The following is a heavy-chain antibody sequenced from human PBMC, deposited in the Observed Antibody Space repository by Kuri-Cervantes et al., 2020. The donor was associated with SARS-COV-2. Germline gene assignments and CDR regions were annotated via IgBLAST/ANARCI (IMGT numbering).Heavy chain of an antibody. CDR1: GFTFSNAW. CDR3: AKDRDRGSNYDAFDI. V-gene: IGHV3-23*01. D-gene: IGHD1-26*01. J-gene: IGHJ3*02. Sequence: GESLKISCAASGFTFSNAWMSWVRQAPGKGLEWVSAISGSGGSTYYADSVKGRFTISRDNSKNTLYLQMNSLRAEDTAVYYCAKDRDRGSNYDAFDIWGQGTMVTVSS. CDR2: ISGSGGST.